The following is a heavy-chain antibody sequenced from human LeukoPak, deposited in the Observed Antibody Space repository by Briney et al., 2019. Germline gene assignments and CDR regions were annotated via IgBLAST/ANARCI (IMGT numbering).Heavy chain of an antibody. CDR3: ASRAGIAVADY. CDR1: GGSTSSTNW. D-gene: IGHD6-19*01. CDR2: IYRSGSA. Sequence: SETLSLTCAVSGGSTSSTNWWSWVRQPPGKGLEWIGEIYRSGSANYNPPLKSRVTISVDKSKNHFSLKLSSVTAADTAVYYCASRAGIAVADYWGQGTLVTVSS. J-gene: IGHJ4*02. V-gene: IGHV4-4*02.